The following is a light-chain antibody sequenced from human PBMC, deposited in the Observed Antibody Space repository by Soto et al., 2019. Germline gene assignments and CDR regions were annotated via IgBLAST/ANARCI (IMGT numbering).Light chain of an antibody. V-gene: IGLV2-14*01. CDR2: EVS. CDR1: SSDVGGYNY. CDR3: SSYTSSSTLNYV. Sequence: QSALTQPAPVSGSPGQSITISCTGTSSDVGGYNYVSWYQQHPGKAPKLMIYEVSNRPSGVSNRFSGSKSGNTASLTISGLQAEDEADYYCSSYTSSSTLNYVFGTGTKV. J-gene: IGLJ1*01.